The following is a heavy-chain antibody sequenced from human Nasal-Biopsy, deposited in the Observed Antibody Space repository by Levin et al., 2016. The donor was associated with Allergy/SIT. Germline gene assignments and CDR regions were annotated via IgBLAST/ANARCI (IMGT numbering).Heavy chain of an antibody. J-gene: IGHJ6*03. V-gene: IGHV4-34*01. CDR3: TRRLATLFRVIVKDKYMDV. CDR1: GGSTSDYY. D-gene: IGHD2-15*01. Sequence: SETLSLTCGVLGGSTSDYYWSWIRQPPGKGLEWIGEIKHTGTAFYNSSLRSRATISIDTSKNQFSLKLTSVTAADTGVYFCTRRLATLFRVIVKDKYMDVWGRGTTLIVS. CDR2: IKHTGTA.